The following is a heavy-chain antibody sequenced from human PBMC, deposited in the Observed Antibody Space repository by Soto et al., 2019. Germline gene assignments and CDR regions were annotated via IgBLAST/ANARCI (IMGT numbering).Heavy chain of an antibody. CDR3: ARPPYTGCINAVCYPLDY. CDR2: INPSGGST. D-gene: IGHD2-8*01. J-gene: IGHJ4*02. Sequence: QVQLVQSGAEVKKPGASVKISCKASGYTFTSYYMHWVRQAPGQGLEWMGIINPSGGSTNYAQKLPGRVAMTREKSTSTGYMELNSLRSEETAVYYCARPPYTGCINAVCYPLDYWGQGTLVTVSS. V-gene: IGHV1-46*01. CDR1: GYTFTSYY.